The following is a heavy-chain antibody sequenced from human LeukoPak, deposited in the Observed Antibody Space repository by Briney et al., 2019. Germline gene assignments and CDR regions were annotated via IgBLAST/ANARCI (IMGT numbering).Heavy chain of an antibody. CDR3: ARHRRDHDFWSGSNPTHYYYYMDV. Sequence: PSETLSLTCTVSGGSISGSSYYWGWIRQPPGNGLEWIGTIYYSGHTYYNPSLKSRVTISVDTSKNQFSLKLSSVTAADTAVYYCARHRRDHDFWSGSNPTHYYYYMDVWGKGTTVTVSS. V-gene: IGHV4-39*01. J-gene: IGHJ6*03. D-gene: IGHD3-3*01. CDR2: IYYSGHT. CDR1: GGSISGSSYY.